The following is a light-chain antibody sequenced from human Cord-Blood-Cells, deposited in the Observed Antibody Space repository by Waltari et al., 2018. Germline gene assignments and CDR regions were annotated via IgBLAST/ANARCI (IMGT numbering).Light chain of an antibody. Sequence: DIVFTQSPGTLSLSPGERATLSCRASQSVSSSYLAWYQQKPGQAPRLLIYGASSRATGIPDRFSGSGSGTDFTLTISRLEPEDFAVYYCQQYGSSSWTFGQGTKVEIK. CDR2: GAS. CDR3: QQYGSSSWT. V-gene: IGKV3-20*01. J-gene: IGKJ1*01. CDR1: QSVSSSY.